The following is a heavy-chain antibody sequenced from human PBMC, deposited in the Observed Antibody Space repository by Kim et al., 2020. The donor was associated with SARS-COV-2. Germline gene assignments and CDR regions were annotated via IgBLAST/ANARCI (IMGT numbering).Heavy chain of an antibody. V-gene: IGHV3-30*02. D-gene: IGHD5-12*01. CDR3: AKSRDGYVPFDY. Sequence: YYTKCLKGRFNSSRDNSKNTLDRQMNSMRAEDTAVYYCAKSRDGYVPFDYWGQGTLVTVS. J-gene: IGHJ4*02.